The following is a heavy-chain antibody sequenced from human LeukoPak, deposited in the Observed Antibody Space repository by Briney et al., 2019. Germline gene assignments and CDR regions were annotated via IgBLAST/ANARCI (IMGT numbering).Heavy chain of an antibody. Sequence: PGGSLRLSCAASGVTFSSYGMHWLRQAPGKGLEWVALISSDGNDKLYGDSVKGRFTISRDDSKSTLYLQMNSLRAEDTAVYYCTTKVIRGNSGDDYDDWGQGTLVTVSS. CDR2: ISSDGNDK. D-gene: IGHD5-12*01. J-gene: IGHJ4*02. V-gene: IGHV3-30*03. CDR1: GVTFSSYG. CDR3: TTKVIRGNSGDDYDD.